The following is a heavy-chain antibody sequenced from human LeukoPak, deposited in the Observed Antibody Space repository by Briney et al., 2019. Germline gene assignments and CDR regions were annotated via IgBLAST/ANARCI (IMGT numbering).Heavy chain of an antibody. CDR3: ARLGWATAPLDY. V-gene: IGHV3-11*06. Sequence: GGSLRLSCAASGFTFSDYYMSWIRQAPGKGLEWVSYISSCTSYTNYADSVKGRFTISRDNAKNSLYLQMNSLRAEDTAVYYCARLGWATAPLDYWGQGTLVTVSS. CDR1: GFTFSDYY. J-gene: IGHJ4*02. D-gene: IGHD5-12*01. CDR2: ISSCTSYT.